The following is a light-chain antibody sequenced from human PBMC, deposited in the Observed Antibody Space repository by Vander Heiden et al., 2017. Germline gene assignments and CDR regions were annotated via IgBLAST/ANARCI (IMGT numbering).Light chain of an antibody. CDR2: AAS. V-gene: IGKV1-39*01. J-gene: IGKJ2*01. CDR3: QHSYSTPPYT. CDR1: QNSNSY. Sequence: SQMTQSPSSLSASAADSVSITCRASQNSNSYSYWYQQQPGKGPKPLIYAASTLQRGVPSRFSGSGSGTAFTLTISSMQPEAFETYDCQHSYSTPPYTFGQGTKLEIK.